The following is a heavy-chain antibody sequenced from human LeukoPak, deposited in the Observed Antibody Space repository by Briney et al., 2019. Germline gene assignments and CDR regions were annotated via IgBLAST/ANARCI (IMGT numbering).Heavy chain of an antibody. J-gene: IGHJ4*02. Sequence: SETLSLTCTVSGGSTSSYYWSWIRQPAGKGLEWIGRIYTSGSTNYNPSLKSRVTMSVDTSKNQFSLKLSSVTAADTAVYYCARDAYSSSWYYFDYWGQGTLVTVSS. CDR1: GGSTSSYY. CDR3: ARDAYSSSWYYFDY. V-gene: IGHV4-4*07. CDR2: IYTSGST. D-gene: IGHD6-13*01.